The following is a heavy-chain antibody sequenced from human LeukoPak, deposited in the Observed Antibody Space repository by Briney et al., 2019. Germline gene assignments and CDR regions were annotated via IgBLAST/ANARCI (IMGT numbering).Heavy chain of an antibody. J-gene: IGHJ4*02. Sequence: GGSLRLSCAASGFTFSSYAMHWVRQAPGKGLEWVAVISYDGSNKYYADSVKGRFTISRDNSKNTLYLQMNSLRAEDTAVYYCAREEESPYCSSTSCVGYFDYWCQGTLVTVSS. CDR3: AREEESPYCSSTSCVGYFDY. CDR2: ISYDGSNK. D-gene: IGHD2-2*01. CDR1: GFTFSSYA. V-gene: IGHV3-30*01.